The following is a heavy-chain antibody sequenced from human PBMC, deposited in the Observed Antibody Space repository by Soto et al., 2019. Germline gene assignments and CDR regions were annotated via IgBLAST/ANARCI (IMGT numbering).Heavy chain of an antibody. D-gene: IGHD4-4*01. CDR1: GFTFEDYA. CDR2: ISFDGNKK. V-gene: IGHV3-30-3*01. CDR3: AREDDYNDRYFFYGLDV. J-gene: IGHJ6*02. Sequence: SLRLSCASSGFTFEDYALHWVRQAPGKGLEWVAVISFDGNKKYYADSVRGRFTISRDNIKNTLILQMNSLRPEDAALYFCAREDDYNDRYFFYGLDVWGQGTSGIVSS.